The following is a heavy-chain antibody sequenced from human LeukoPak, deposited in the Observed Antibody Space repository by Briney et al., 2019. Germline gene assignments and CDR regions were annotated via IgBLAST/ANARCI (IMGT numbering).Heavy chain of an antibody. CDR1: GYTFTAWY. CDR2: IDPNSGGT. Sequence: ASVKVSCKASGYTFTAWYIHWVRQAPGQGLEWMGWIDPNSGGTGYAQKFQGRVTLTRDTSIGTAYMDLSSLRSDDTAVYYCARGIYSGIYGRLDPWGQGTLVTVSS. J-gene: IGHJ5*02. V-gene: IGHV1-2*02. D-gene: IGHD3-10*01. CDR3: ARGIYSGIYGRLDP.